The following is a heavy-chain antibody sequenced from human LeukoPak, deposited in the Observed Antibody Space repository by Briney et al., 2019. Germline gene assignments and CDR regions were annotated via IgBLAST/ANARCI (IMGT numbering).Heavy chain of an antibody. CDR2: IRSKAYDGTT. V-gene: IGHV3-49*04. D-gene: IGHD2-2*01. J-gene: IGHJ4*02. Sequence: GGSLRLSCTASGFTFGDYAMSWVRQAPGKGLEWEGFIRSKAYDGTTEYAASVKGRFTISRDDSKSIAYLQMNSLKTEDTAVYYCTRDQPFYCSSTSCFALAIDYWGQGTLVTVSS. CDR1: GFTFGDYA. CDR3: TRDQPFYCSSTSCFALAIDY.